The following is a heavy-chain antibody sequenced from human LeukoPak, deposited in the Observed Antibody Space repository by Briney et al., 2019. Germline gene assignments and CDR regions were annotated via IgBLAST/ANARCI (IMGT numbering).Heavy chain of an antibody. Sequence: SETLSLTCTVAGGSISSSSYYWGWIRQPPGKGLEWIGNIYHSGSTYYNPSLKSRVTISVDRSKNQFSLKLSSVTAADTAVYYCARVTYYYGSGSYLDYWGQGTLVTVSS. CDR2: IYHSGST. CDR3: ARVTYYYGSGSYLDY. D-gene: IGHD3-10*01. CDR1: GGSISSSSYY. V-gene: IGHV4-39*07. J-gene: IGHJ4*02.